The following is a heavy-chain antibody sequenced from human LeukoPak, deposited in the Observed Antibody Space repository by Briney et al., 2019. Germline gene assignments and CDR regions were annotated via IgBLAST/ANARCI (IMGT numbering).Heavy chain of an antibody. Sequence: GGSLRLSCAVSGFSLSNYCMSWVRQAPGKGLEWVANINQNGSDKYYVDSVMGRFTISKDNAKNSVYLQMNSLRPEDTAIYYCAWYGVTHGLDVWGQGTTVTVSS. V-gene: IGHV3-7*01. CDR3: AWYGVTHGLDV. J-gene: IGHJ6*02. D-gene: IGHD3-10*01. CDR2: INQNGSDK. CDR1: GFSLSNYC.